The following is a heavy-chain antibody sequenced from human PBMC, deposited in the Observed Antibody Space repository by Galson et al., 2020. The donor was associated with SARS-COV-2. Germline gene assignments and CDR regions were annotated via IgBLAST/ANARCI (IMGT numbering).Heavy chain of an antibody. CDR3: ARHFDTGTGRVESFDM. J-gene: IGHJ3*02. D-gene: IGHD3-9*01. V-gene: IGHV4-39*01. CDR2: IFYRGST. Sequence: ETSETLSLTCIVSGDSMRSGPHYWGWVRQPPGKGLEWIASIFYRGSTNYSPSLNGPLTISIDTSRNQFSLRLSPVTAADTAVYFCARHFDTGTGRVESFDMWGQGTMVTVSS. CDR1: GDSMRSGPHY.